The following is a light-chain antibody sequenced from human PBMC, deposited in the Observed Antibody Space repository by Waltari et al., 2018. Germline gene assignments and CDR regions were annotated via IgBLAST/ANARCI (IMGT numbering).Light chain of an antibody. CDR1: HSINVY. J-gene: IGKJ4*01. CDR3: QQSYSTRALT. CDR2: AAS. Sequence: DIQMTQSPSSLSASVGDRVSITCRASHSINVYLNWYQHKPGKAPKPLIYAASTLQNGVPSRFSGSGSETDFTLTISSLQPEDSAIYYCQQSYSTRALTFGGGTKVEL. V-gene: IGKV1-39*01.